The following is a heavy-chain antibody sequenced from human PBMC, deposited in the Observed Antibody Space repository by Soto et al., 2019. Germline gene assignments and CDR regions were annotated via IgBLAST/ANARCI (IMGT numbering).Heavy chain of an antibody. D-gene: IGHD3-10*01. V-gene: IGHV3-23*01. CDR2: ISNSFSDGNT. J-gene: IGHJ4*02. CDR1: GFTFSTYA. CDR3: AKCFTPEIRNYFEQ. Sequence: RLACAASGFTFSTYAMNWVRQAPGKGLEWVSAISNSFSDGNTHYADSVMGRFTISRDNDKNTVFLEMNSLRAEDTAVYYCAKCFTPEIRNYFEQWGQGTRVT.